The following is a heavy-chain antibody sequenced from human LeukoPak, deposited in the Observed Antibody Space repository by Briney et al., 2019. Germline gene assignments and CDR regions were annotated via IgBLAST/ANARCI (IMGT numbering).Heavy chain of an antibody. CDR2: IYYSGST. D-gene: IGHD3-22*01. J-gene: IGHJ4*02. Sequence: SETLSLTCTVSGGSISSYYWSWIRQPPGKGLEWIRYIYYSGSTNYNPSLKSRVTISVDTSKNQFSLKLSSATAADTAVYYCASGSYDSSGRPLWGQGTLVTVSS. CDR1: GGSISSYY. V-gene: IGHV4-59*01. CDR3: ASGSYDSSGRPL.